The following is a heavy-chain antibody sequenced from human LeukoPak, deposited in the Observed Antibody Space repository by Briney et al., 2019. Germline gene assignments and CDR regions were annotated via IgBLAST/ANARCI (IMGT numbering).Heavy chain of an antibody. CDR3: ARDKIVGPTTLDY. CDR1: GFTFSGYW. J-gene: IGHJ4*02. V-gene: IGHV3-7*01. CDR2: TKQDGSEI. Sequence: GGSLRLSCAASGFTFSGYWMSWVRQTPEKGLEWVANTKQDGSEIYYVDSVKGRFTISRDNAENSLYLQMNSLRADDTAVYYCARDKIVGPTTLDYWGQGTLVTVSS. D-gene: IGHD1-26*01.